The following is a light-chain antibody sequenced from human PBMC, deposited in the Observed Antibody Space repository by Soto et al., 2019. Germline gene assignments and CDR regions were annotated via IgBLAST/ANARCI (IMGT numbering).Light chain of an antibody. CDR3: AAWDDSLNGLL. J-gene: IGLJ2*01. CDR1: SSSIGTNT. CDR2: SNN. V-gene: IGLV1-44*01. Sequence: QSVLTQPPSVSGTPGQRVSISCSGSSSSIGTNTVNWYRQLPGTAPKLLIHSNNNRPSGVPDRFSGSKSGTSASLAISGLQSEDEAEYFCAAWDDSLNGLLFGGGTQLTVL.